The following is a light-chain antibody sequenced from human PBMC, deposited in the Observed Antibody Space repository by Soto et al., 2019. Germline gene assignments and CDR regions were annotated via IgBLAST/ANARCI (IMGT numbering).Light chain of an antibody. CDR3: QQYGSSVT. V-gene: IGKV2-29*01. CDR1: QSLLHSDGKTY. J-gene: IGKJ4*01. Sequence: DIVMTQTPLSLSVTPGQLASISCKSSQSLLHSDGKTYLYWYLQKPGQSPQLLIYEVSSRFSGVPDRFSGSGSGTDFTLTISRLEPEDFAVYYCQQYGSSVTFGGGTKVDIK. CDR2: EVS.